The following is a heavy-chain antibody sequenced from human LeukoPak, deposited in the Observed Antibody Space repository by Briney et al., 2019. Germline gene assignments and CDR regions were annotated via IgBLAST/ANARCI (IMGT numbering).Heavy chain of an antibody. D-gene: IGHD3-22*01. V-gene: IGHV3-48*03. J-gene: IGHJ4*02. CDR3: ASGVMYYDSSGRNY. CDR1: GFPFSNSE. CDR2: ISNDGNTI. Sequence: SGGSLRLSCAASGFPFSNSEMNWVRQAPGKGLEWVSYISNDGNTIYYADSVKGRFTVSRDNAKNSGYLQMNSLRAEDTAVYYCASGVMYYDSSGRNYWGQGTLVTVSS.